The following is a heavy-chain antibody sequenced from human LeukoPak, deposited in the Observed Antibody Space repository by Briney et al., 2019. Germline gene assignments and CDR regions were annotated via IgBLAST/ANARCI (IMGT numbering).Heavy chain of an antibody. V-gene: IGHV4-38-2*01. CDR3: AGFTPAVDY. CDR1: GYSISSGHY. D-gene: IGHD3-10*01. CDR2: IYHSGGT. J-gene: IGHJ4*02. Sequence: SETLSLTCADSGYSISSGHYWGWIRQPPGKGLEWIGSIYHSGGTYYNPSLKSRVTISVDTSKNQFSLKMKSVTAADTAVYYCAGFTPAVDYCSQGTLVTVSS.